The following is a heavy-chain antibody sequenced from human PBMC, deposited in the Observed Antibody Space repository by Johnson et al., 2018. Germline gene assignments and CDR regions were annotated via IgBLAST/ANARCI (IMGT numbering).Heavy chain of an antibody. J-gene: IGHJ6*02. CDR3: AKDIAAGYYYYYAMDV. D-gene: IGHD6-13*01. CDR1: GFTFDDYA. CDR2: IRWNRGSI. V-gene: IGHV3-9*01. Sequence: VQLVEAGGGLVQPGRSLRLSCAASGFTFDDYAMHWVRQAPGKGLEWVSGIRWNRGSIGYADSVKGRFTISRDNAKNSLYLQMNSLAEDTALYYCAKDIAAGYYYYYAMDVWGQGTTVTVSS.